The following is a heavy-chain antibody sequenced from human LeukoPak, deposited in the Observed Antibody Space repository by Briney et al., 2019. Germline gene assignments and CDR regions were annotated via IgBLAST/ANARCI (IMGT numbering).Heavy chain of an antibody. CDR2: INRSGST. CDR1: GGSFTIYQ. V-gene: IGHV4-34*01. J-gene: IGHJ4*02. CDR3: ARHYGP. D-gene: IGHD3-16*01. Sequence: TSETLSLTCAVSGGSFTIYQWSWIRQSPGKGLEWIGDINRSGSTDYNPALRSRVFISMDTSKNQFSLKLNSVTATDTAVYYCARHYGPWGQGTLVTVSS.